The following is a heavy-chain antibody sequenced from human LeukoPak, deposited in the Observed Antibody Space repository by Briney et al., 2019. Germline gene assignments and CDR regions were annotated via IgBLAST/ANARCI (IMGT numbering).Heavy chain of an antibody. CDR3: ARDRGVAVAGPDY. Sequence: PGGSLRLSCAASGFTFSSFAMHWVRQAPGKGLEYLSAIYSDGSRTYYADSVKGRFTISRDNSKNTVFLQMNSLRAEDTAMYYCARDRGVAVAGPDYWGQGTLVTVSS. CDR2: IYSDGSRT. CDR1: GFTFSSFA. J-gene: IGHJ4*02. V-gene: IGHV3-64*04. D-gene: IGHD6-19*01.